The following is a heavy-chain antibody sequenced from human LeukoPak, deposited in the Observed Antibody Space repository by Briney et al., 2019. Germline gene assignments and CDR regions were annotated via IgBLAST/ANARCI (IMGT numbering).Heavy chain of an antibody. CDR2: ISSSSSYI. CDR3: ATSIAVADDFDY. Sequence: PGGSLRLSCAASGFTFSSYSMNWVRQAPGKGVEWVSSISSSSSYIYYADSEKGRFTISRDNAKNSLYLQMNSLRAEDTAVYYCATSIAVADDFDYWGQGTLVTVSS. V-gene: IGHV3-21*01. J-gene: IGHJ4*02. CDR1: GFTFSSYS. D-gene: IGHD6-19*01.